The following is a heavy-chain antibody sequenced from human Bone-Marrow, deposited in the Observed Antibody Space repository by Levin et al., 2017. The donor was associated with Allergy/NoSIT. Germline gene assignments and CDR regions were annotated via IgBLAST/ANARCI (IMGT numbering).Heavy chain of an antibody. D-gene: IGHD6-6*01. CDR1: GYTFTSYD. CDR2: MNPNSGNT. Sequence: PWASVKVSCKASGYTFTSYDINWVRQATGQGLEWMGWMNPNSGNTGYAQKFQGRVTMTRNTSISTAYMELSSLRSEDTAVYYCARVKGDSSSPRLGFDYWGQGTLVTVSS. V-gene: IGHV1-8*01. CDR3: ARVKGDSSSPRLGFDY. J-gene: IGHJ4*02.